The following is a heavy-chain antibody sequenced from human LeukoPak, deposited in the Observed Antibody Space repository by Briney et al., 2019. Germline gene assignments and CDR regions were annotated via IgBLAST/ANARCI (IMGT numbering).Heavy chain of an antibody. D-gene: IGHD5-12*01. V-gene: IGHV3-49*03. Sequence: GGSLRLSCQGSGFNFGDYAMTWIRQAPGKGLEWLGYIRNQAWGGTTRYAPSVEGRFKISRDNSKALTYLEITSLRIEDTGVCFCARDRDRGYELAYWGQGTPVIVSS. CDR3: ARDRDRGYELAY. CDR1: GFNFGDYA. J-gene: IGHJ4*02. CDR2: IRNQAWGGTT.